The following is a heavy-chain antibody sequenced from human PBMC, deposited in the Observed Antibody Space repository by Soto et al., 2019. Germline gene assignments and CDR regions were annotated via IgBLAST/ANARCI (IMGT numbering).Heavy chain of an antibody. D-gene: IGHD3-16*01. CDR3: ARVGGYYYCYGMDV. V-gene: IGHV3-66*01. CDR2: IYSGGST. J-gene: IGHJ6*02. CDR1: GFTVSSNY. Sequence: EVQLVESGGGLVQPGGSLRLSCAASGFTVSSNYMSWVRQAPGKGLEGVSVIYSGGSTYYADSVKGRFTISRDNSKNTLDLQMNSLIDEDTAVYYCARVGGYYYCYGMDVWGQGTTVTVSS.